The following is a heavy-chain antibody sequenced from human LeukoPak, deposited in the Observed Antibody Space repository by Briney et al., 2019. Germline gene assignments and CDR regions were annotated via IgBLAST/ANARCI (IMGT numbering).Heavy chain of an antibody. D-gene: IGHD2-2*01. V-gene: IGHV3-30-3*01. Sequence: PGGSLRLSCAASGFTFSSYAMHWVRQAPGKGLEWVAVISYDGSNKYYADSVKGRFTISRDNSKNTLYLQMNSLRAEDTAVYYCARDSCSSTSCYSYYFDYWGQGTPVTVSS. J-gene: IGHJ4*02. CDR1: GFTFSSYA. CDR3: ARDSCSSTSCYSYYFDY. CDR2: ISYDGSNK.